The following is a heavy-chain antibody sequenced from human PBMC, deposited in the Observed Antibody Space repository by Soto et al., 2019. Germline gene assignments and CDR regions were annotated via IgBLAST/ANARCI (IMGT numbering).Heavy chain of an antibody. Sequence: QLQESGPGLVKPSQTLSLTCTVSGDSISSGNYYWSWIRQHPGKGLEWIGYIYHSGNTYYNPSLKSRVNISVDTSKNQFSLKLSSVTAADTAVYYCASARYYFYGMDVWGQGTTVTVSS. J-gene: IGHJ6*02. CDR1: GDSISSGNYY. CDR2: IYHSGNT. CDR3: ASARYYFYGMDV. V-gene: IGHV4-31*03.